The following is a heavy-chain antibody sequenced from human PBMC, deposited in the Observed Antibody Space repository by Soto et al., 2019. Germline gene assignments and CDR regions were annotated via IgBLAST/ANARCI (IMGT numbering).Heavy chain of an antibody. CDR3: ARRAPPMDV. V-gene: IGHV1-18*01. CDR2: ISGYNGDT. CDR1: GYTFTSYG. J-gene: IGHJ6*02. Sequence: ASVKVSCKASGYTFTSYGISWVRQAPGQGLEWMGWISGYNGDTNYAQKFQGRVTMTVDTSTTTAFMELTSLTSDDRAVYFCARRAPPMDVWGQGTTVTVSS.